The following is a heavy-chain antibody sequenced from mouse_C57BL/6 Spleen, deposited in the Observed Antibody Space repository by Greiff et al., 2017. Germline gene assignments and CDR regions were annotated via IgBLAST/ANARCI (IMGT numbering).Heavy chain of an antibody. D-gene: IGHD1-1*01. Sequence: VQLQESGPELVKPGASVKISCKASGYAFSSSWMNWVKQRPGKGLEWIGRIYPGDGDTNYNGKFKGKATLTADKSSTTANMQLISLTSEASAVYFCARRTTVGYFDYWGQGTTLTVSS. CDR1: GYAFSSSW. CDR3: ARRTTVGYFDY. J-gene: IGHJ2*01. CDR2: IYPGDGDT. V-gene: IGHV1-82*01.